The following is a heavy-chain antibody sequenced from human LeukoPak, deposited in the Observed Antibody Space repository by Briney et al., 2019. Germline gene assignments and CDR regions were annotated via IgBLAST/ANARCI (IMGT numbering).Heavy chain of an antibody. D-gene: IGHD3-22*01. CDR2: INHSGST. CDR3: ARPTTYYYDSSGYYYDY. Sequence: SETLSLTCAVYGGSFSGYYWSWIRQPPGKGLEWIGEINHSGSTNYNPSLKSRVTISVDTSKSQFSLKLSSVTAADTAVYYCARPTTYYYDSSGYYYDYWGQGTLVTVSS. CDR1: GGSFSGYY. V-gene: IGHV4-34*01. J-gene: IGHJ4*02.